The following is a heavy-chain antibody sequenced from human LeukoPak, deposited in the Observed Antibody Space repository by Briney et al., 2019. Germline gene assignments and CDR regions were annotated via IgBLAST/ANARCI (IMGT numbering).Heavy chain of an antibody. Sequence: GGSLRLSCAASGFTFSSYAMHWVRQAPGKGLEWVAVISYDGSNKYYADSVTGRFTISRDNSKNTLYLQMNSLRAEDTAVYYCARSLVVVPAATGWGYYYYGMDVWGQGTTVTVSS. J-gene: IGHJ6*02. D-gene: IGHD2-2*01. CDR3: ARSLVVVPAATGWGYYYYGMDV. CDR2: ISYDGSNK. V-gene: IGHV3-30-3*01. CDR1: GFTFSSYA.